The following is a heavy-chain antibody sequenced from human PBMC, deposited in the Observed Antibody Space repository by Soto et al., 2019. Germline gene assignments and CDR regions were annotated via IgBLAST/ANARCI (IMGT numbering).Heavy chain of an antibody. J-gene: IGHJ6*02. D-gene: IGHD6-6*01. CDR2: INPNSGGT. Sequence: GASLKVSCKASGYTFTGYYMHWVRQAPGQGLEWMGWINPNSGGTNYAQKFQGRVTMTRDTSISTAYMELSRLRSDDTAVYYCARLRISSSHYYYYYGMDVSGQGTTVTVS. V-gene: IGHV1-2*02. CDR1: GYTFTGYY. CDR3: ARLRISSSHYYYYYGMDV.